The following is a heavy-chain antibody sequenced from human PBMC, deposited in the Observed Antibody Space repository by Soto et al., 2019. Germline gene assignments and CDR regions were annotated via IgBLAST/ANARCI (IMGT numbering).Heavy chain of an antibody. CDR3: ARGGRTTIFGVVIYYYGMDV. J-gene: IGHJ6*02. V-gene: IGHV4-34*01. CDR1: GGSFSGYY. Sequence: SETLSLTCAVYGGSFSGYYWSWIRQPPGKGLEWIGEINHSGSTNYNPSLKSRVTISVDTSKNQFSLKPSSVTAADTAVYYCARGGRTTIFGVVIYYYGMDVWGQGTTVTVSS. CDR2: INHSGST. D-gene: IGHD3-3*01.